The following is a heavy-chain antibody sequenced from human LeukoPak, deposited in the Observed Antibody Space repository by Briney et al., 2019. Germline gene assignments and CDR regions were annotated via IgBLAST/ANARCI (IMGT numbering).Heavy chain of an antibody. CDR1: GFTFSSYG. Sequence: GGSLRLSCAASGFTFSSYGMSWVRQAPGKGLEWVSAITGSGGSTYYADSVKGRFAISRGNSKNTLYLQMSSLRAEDTAVYYCAKDRGGSGSYLYFFDYWGQGTLVAVSS. CDR2: ITGSGGST. CDR3: AKDRGGSGSYLYFFDY. J-gene: IGHJ4*02. D-gene: IGHD3-10*01. V-gene: IGHV3-23*01.